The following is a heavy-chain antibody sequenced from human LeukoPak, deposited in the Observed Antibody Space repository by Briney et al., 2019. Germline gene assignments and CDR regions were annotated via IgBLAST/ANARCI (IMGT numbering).Heavy chain of an antibody. V-gene: IGHV1-8*01. Sequence: ASVTVSFTCSGSSFTSYDINWVRQAPGPGLEWMGWMNPNSGNTGNAQKFQGRVSMTRNTSRSTDYMELSSLRSEDTAVYYCARVTSSCSGYYFDYWGQGTLVTVSS. CDR1: GSSFTSYD. D-gene: IGHD6-13*01. J-gene: IGHJ4*02. CDR3: ARVTSSCSGYYFDY. CDR2: MNPNSGNT.